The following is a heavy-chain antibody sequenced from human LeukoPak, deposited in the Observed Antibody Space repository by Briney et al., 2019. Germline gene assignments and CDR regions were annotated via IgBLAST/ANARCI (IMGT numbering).Heavy chain of an antibody. J-gene: IGHJ5*02. V-gene: IGHV3-53*04. CDR3: ARDLRSCSGGECYAYKWFDP. Sequence: PGVSLRLSRGAAGFTVNSNYMAWLRQAPGRGLEGGALIYSGGSTHYRDSVSSRFTISRHNSNITIYLKLRSLRPDETAVYYFARDLRSCSGGECYAYKWFDPWGQGTLVTVSS. CDR2: IYSGGST. CDR1: GFTVNSNY. D-gene: IGHD2-21*01.